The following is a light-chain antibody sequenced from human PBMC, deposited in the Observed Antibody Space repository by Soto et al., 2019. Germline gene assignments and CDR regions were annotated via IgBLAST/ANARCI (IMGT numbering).Light chain of an antibody. V-gene: IGKV3-15*01. CDR1: QSVSSN. CDR3: QQYNNWRWA. Sequence: EIVMTQSPATLSVSPGERATLSCRASQSVSSNFAWYQQKPGQAPRLVIYGASTRATGIPARFSGSGSGTEFTLTISSLQDEDFSIYYCQQYNNWRWAFGQGTKVEIK. CDR2: GAS. J-gene: IGKJ1*01.